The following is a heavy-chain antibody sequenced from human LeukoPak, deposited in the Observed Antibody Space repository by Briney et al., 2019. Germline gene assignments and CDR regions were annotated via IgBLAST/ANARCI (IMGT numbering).Heavy chain of an antibody. CDR3: AKGTYKYGSGSYYTETFGEN. CDR1: GFTFSSYA. CDR2: ISSSGGST. D-gene: IGHD3-10*01. J-gene: IGHJ4*02. V-gene: IGHV3-23*01. Sequence: GGSLRLSCVASGFTFSSYAMSWVRQAPGKGLEWVSTISSSGGSTYYADSVKGRFTNSRDNSKNTLYLQMNSLRADDTAVYYCAKGTYKYGSGSYYTETFGENWGQGTLVTVSS.